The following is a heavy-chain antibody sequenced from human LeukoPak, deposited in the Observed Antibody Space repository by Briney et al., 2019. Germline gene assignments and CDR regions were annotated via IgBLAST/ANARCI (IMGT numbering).Heavy chain of an antibody. CDR2: ISNTIGTI. Sequence: GGSLRLSCAASGFTFSSYEMNWVRQAPGKGLEWVAYISNTIGTIYYADSVKGRFTISTDDAQNSLYLQMNSLRAEDTAIYYCARVSSTGYAVSSGLYYWGQGALVTVSS. CDR3: ARVSSTGYAVSSGLYY. CDR1: GFTFSSYE. J-gene: IGHJ4*02. V-gene: IGHV3-48*03. D-gene: IGHD3-22*01.